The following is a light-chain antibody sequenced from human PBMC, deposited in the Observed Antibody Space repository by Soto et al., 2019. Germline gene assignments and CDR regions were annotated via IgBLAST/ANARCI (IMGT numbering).Light chain of an antibody. V-gene: IGKV3-15*01. Sequence: EIVMTQSPATLSVSPGERAILSCRASQSVSSNLAWYLQKPGQAPRLLIYGASTRATGIPARFSGSGSGTEFTLTISSLQSEDFAVYYCQQYNNWPPMYTFGQGTKLEIK. CDR2: GAS. CDR1: QSVSSN. CDR3: QQYNNWPPMYT. J-gene: IGKJ2*01.